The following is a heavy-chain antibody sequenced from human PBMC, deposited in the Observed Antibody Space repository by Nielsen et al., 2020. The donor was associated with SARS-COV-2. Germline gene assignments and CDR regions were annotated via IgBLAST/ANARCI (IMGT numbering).Heavy chain of an antibody. D-gene: IGHD4-17*01. CDR3: ARCRRPYQLFSGDYYWYFDL. Sequence: GGSLRLSCAASGFTFSAYWVHWVRQVPGKGLVWVSRISPDGTRVAYADSVKGRFTISRDNAKNSLYLQMSTLMAEDTAVYYCARCRRPYQLFSGDYYWYFDLWGRGTLVTVSS. V-gene: IGHV3-74*01. CDR1: GFTFSAYW. J-gene: IGHJ2*01. CDR2: ISPDGTRV.